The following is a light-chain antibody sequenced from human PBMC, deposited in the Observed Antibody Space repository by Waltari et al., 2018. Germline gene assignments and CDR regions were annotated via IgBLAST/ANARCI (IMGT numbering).Light chain of an antibody. J-gene: IGKJ1*01. CDR2: KVS. V-gene: IGKV2-30*01. Sequence: DVVLAQSPLSLPVTIGQPASLYSRPSQSLVNTDGNIYLNWFHQRPGQSPRRLIYKVSNRDSGVPDRFSGSGSGTDFTLKISRLEADDVGVYFCMQGTHWPPTFGQGTKVEIK. CDR3: MQGTHWPPT. CDR1: QSLVNTDGNIY.